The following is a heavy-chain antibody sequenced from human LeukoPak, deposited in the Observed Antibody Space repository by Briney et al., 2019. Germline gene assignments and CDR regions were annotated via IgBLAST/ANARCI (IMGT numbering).Heavy chain of an antibody. CDR3: GEKFDI. CDR2: ISYDGSNK. J-gene: IGHJ3*02. D-gene: IGHD1-26*01. CDR1: GFTFSSYA. Sequence: GRALRLSCAASGFTFSSYAMHWVRQAPGKGLDWVAVISYDGSNKYYADSVKGRFTISRDNSKNALYLQMNSLRAEDTAVYYCGEKFDIWGQGTMVTVSS. V-gene: IGHV3-30*04.